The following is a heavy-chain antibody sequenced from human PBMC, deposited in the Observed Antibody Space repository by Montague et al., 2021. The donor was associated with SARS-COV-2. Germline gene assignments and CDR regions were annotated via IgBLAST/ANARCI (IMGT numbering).Heavy chain of an antibody. J-gene: IGHJ4*02. D-gene: IGHD1-26*01. CDR1: GFTFSSYA. CDR3: AKGGVWERRGLPTFDY. CDR2: ITGSGGST. Sequence: SLRLSCAASGFTFSSYAVSWVRQVPGKGLEWVSTITGSGGSTYYADSVKGRFTISRDNSKNTLYLQMNSLRAEDTAVYYCAKGGVWERRGLPTFDYWGQGTLVTVSS. V-gene: IGHV3-23*01.